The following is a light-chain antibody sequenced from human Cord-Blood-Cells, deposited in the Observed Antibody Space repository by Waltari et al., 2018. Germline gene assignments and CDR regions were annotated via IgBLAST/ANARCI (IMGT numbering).Light chain of an antibody. V-gene: IGLV3-1*01. J-gene: IGLJ2*01. CDR3: QAWDSSTDNVV. Sequence: SYELTPPPSVSVSPGQTASIHCSGDKSGDKSSCWSQQKPGQSPVLVIYQDSKRPTGLPERFSGSNSGNTAALTISGTQAMEEADYYCQAWDSSTDNVVFGGGTKLTVL. CDR2: QDS. CDR1: KSGDKS.